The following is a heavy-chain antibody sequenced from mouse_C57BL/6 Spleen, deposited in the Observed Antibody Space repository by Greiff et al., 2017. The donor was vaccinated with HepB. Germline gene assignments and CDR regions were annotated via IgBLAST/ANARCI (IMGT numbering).Heavy chain of an antibody. CDR3: ARSSDYYGSSHPYYFDY. Sequence: EVKLVESGGGLVQPGGSLSLSCAASGFTFTDYYMSWVRQPPGKALEWLGFIRNKANGYTTEYSASVKGRFTISRDNSQSILYLQMNALRAEDSATYYCARSSDYYGSSHPYYFDYWGQGTTLTVSS. J-gene: IGHJ2*01. D-gene: IGHD1-1*01. V-gene: IGHV7-3*01. CDR1: GFTFTDYY. CDR2: IRNKANGYTT.